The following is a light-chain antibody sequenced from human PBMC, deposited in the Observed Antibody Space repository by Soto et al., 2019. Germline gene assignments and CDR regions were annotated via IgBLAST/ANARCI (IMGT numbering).Light chain of an antibody. Sequence: QSVLTQPPSVSAAPGQKVTISCSGSSSNTGNNYVSWYQQLPGTAPKLLIYENDKRPSGIPDRFSGSKSGTSATPGITGLQTGDEADYYCATWDSSLSAGLFGTGTKLTVL. CDR3: ATWDSSLSAGL. J-gene: IGLJ1*01. CDR1: SSNTGNNY. CDR2: END. V-gene: IGLV1-51*02.